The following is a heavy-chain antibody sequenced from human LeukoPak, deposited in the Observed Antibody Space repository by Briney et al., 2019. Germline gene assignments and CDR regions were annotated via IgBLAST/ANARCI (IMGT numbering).Heavy chain of an antibody. D-gene: IGHD7-27*01. CDR2: IYYGGST. CDR3: ARDWGTYFDY. J-gene: IGHJ4*02. CDR1: GGSISSGGSR. Sequence: SETLSLTCNVSGGSISSGGSRWSWIRQHPGKGLEWIGFIYYGGSTYYNPSLESRLTMSVDTSKNQFSLHLTSVTAADTAVYYCARDWGTYFDYWGQGTLVTVSS. V-gene: IGHV4-31*03.